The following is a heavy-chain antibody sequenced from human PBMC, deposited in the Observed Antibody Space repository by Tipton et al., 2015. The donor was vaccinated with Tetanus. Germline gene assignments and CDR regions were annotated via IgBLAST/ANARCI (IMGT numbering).Heavy chain of an antibody. CDR1: GFTVSSNF. CDR3: TRTISIDYVAA. V-gene: IGHV3-53*01. J-gene: IGHJ4*02. Sequence: SLRLSCAASGFTVSSNFMSWVRQAPGEGLEWVSIIYSGGTTYYADSVKGRFTISRDNSRNTLYLQMSSLRVEDTAVYYCTRTISIDYVAAWGQGTLVTVSS. D-gene: IGHD4-17*01. CDR2: IYSGGTT.